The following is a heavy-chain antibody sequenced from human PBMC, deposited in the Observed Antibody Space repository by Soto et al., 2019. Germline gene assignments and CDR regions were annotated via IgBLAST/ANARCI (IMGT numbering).Heavy chain of an antibody. CDR3: ARGRAFGDFAH. D-gene: IGHD4-17*01. CDR2: ITHTGNS. V-gene: IGHV4-34*01. CDR1: GGPFSGFS. Sequence: LSLTCTVYGGPFSGFSWSWIRQPPGKGLEWIGEITHTGNSIYNPSLKNRVAISADTSKNQFSLNLTSVTAADTSVYFCARGRAFGDFAHWGQGTMVTVS. J-gene: IGHJ3*01.